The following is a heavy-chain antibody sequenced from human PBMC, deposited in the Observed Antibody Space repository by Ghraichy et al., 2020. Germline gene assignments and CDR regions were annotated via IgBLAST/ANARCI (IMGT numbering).Heavy chain of an antibody. J-gene: IGHJ5*02. CDR1: GGSIRNFY. V-gene: IGHV4-59*01. CDR3: ARRTYSNYAWFDP. D-gene: IGHD4-11*01. Sequence: ETLSLTCTVSGGSIRNFYWSWIRQPPGKALEWIGYIYSSGNTDYNPSLKSRVTISLDASESQFSLQLSSMTAADTAVYYCARRTYSNYAWFDPWGQGILVTVSS. CDR2: IYSSGNT.